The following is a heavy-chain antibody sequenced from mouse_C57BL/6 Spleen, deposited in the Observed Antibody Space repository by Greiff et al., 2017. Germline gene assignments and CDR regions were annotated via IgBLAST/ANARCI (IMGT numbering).Heavy chain of an antibody. J-gene: IGHJ1*03. CDR3: ARYAATVVDTGYFDV. D-gene: IGHD1-1*01. V-gene: IGHV1-42*01. CDR1: GYSFTGYY. CDR2: INPSTGGT. Sequence: EVQLQQSGPELVKPGASVKISCKASGYSFTGYYMNWVKQSPEKSLEWIGEINPSTGGTTYNQKFKAKATLTVDKSSSTAYMQLKSLTSEDSAVYYCARYAATVVDTGYFDVWGTGTTVTVSS.